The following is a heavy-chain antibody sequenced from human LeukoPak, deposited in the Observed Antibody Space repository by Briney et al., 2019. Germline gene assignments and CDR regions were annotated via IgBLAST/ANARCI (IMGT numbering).Heavy chain of an antibody. CDR1: GVSISSYY. CDR3: ARDSPPPDC. CDR2: IYTTGST. J-gene: IGHJ4*02. V-gene: IGHV4-4*07. Sequence: SETLSLTCTVSGVSISSYYWSWLRQPAGKGLECIGRIYTTGSTNSNPSLKSRVTMSLDTSKNQISLKLRSMTAADTAVYYCARDSPPPDCWGPGTLVTVSS.